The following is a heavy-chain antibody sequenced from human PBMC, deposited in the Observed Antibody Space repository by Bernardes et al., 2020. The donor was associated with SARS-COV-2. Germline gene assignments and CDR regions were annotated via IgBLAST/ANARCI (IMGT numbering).Heavy chain of an antibody. CDR3: ARVPQGIYGRVFDH. CDR1: GYTFTNYY. Sequence: ASVKVSCKASGYTFTNYYLHWVRQAPGQGLEWMGWINPKNGATNYAPKFDDWVTMTRDTSTSTAYLEVTNLRSGGTAVYYCARVPQGIYGRVFDHWGQGTLVTVAS. J-gene: IGHJ5*02. V-gene: IGHV1-2*04. D-gene: IGHD3-16*01. CDR2: INPKNGAT.